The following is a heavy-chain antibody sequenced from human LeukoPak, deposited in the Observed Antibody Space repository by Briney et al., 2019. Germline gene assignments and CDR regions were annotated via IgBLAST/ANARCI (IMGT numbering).Heavy chain of an antibody. J-gene: IGHJ4*02. D-gene: IGHD2-2*03. CDR3: ARHSRLDKSSLSWADY. CDR1: GGSISSSSYY. CDR2: INYSGRT. V-gene: IGHV4-39*01. Sequence: SETLSLTCTVSGGSISSSSYYWGWIRQPPGKGLEWIGNINYSGRTYYNPSLKSRVTISVDTSKNQFSLKLSSVTAADTAVYYCARHSRLDKSSLSWADYWGQGTLVTVSS.